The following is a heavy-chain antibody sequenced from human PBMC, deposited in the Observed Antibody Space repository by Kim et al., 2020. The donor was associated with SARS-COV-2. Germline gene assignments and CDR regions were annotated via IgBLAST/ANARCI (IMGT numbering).Heavy chain of an antibody. V-gene: IGHV3-33*06. CDR2: IWYDGSNK. Sequence: GGSLRLSCAASGFTFSSYGMHWVRQAPGKGLEWVAVIWYDGSNKYYADSVKGRFTISRDNSKNTLYLQMNSLRAEDTAVYYCAKDFSIGDYDYVWGSYRSHRVGFDIWGQGTMVTVSS. J-gene: IGHJ3*02. D-gene: IGHD3-16*02. CDR1: GFTFSSYG. CDR3: AKDFSIGDYDYVWGSYRSHRVGFDI.